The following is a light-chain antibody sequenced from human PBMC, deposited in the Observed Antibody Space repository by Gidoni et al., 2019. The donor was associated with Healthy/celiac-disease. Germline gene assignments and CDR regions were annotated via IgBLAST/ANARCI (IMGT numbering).Light chain of an antibody. Sequence: IQMTQSPSSLSASVGDRVTITCRASQSISSYLNWYQQKPGKAPKLLIDAASSLQSGVPSRFRGSGSGTDFTLTISSLKPEDFATYYCQQSYSTSWTFGQXTKVEIK. CDR1: QSISSY. V-gene: IGKV1-39*01. CDR2: AAS. CDR3: QQSYSTSWT. J-gene: IGKJ1*01.